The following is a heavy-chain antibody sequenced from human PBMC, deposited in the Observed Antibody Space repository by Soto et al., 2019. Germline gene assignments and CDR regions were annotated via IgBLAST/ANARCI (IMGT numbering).Heavy chain of an antibody. CDR3: ARSPKPGYYMEV. Sequence: ASVKVSCKASGYTLTSYAMHWVRQAPGQRLEWMGWINAGNGNTKYSQKFQGRVTITRDTSASTAYMELSSLRSEDTAVYYCARSPKPGYYMEVWGKGSTVTVSS. CDR2: INAGNGNT. V-gene: IGHV1-3*01. CDR1: GYTLTSYA. J-gene: IGHJ6*03.